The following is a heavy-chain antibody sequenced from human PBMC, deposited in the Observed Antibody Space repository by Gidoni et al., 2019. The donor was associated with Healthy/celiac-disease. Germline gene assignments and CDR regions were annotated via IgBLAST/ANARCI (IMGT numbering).Heavy chain of an antibody. CDR2: IYYSGST. V-gene: IGHV4-39*01. CDR3: ARQNNWFDP. CDR1: GGSISSSSYY. J-gene: IGHJ5*02. Sequence: QLQLQESGPGLVKPTETLSCPCTVSGGSISSSSYYWGWIRQPPGKGLEWSGSIYYSGSTYYNPSLKSRVTISVDTSKNQFSLKLSSVTAADTAVYYCARQNNWFDPWGQGTLVTVSS.